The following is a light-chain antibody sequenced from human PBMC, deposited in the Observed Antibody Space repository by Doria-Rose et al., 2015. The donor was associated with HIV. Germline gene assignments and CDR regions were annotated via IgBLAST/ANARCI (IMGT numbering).Light chain of an antibody. J-gene: IGKJ3*01. V-gene: IGKV4-1*01. Sequence: TQSPESLGMSLGERATLNCKSNQSLLYTSKNYLAWYQQKPGQPPNLLIYWASTRQSGVPSRLSGSGSGTDFTLTISSLEAEDVAVYYCQQYYDTPSFGPGTTVDIK. CDR3: QQYYDTPS. CDR1: QSLLYTSKNY. CDR2: WAS.